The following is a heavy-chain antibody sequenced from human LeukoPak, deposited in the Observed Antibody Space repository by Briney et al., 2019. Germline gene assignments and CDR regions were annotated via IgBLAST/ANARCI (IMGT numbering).Heavy chain of an antibody. Sequence: GGSLRLSCAASGFTFSSYDMHWVRQATGKGLEWVSAIGTAGDPYYPGSVKGRFTISRENAKNSLYLRMNSLRAGDTAVYYYARSHGSGSSYYFDYWGQGTLVTVSS. CDR3: ARSHGSGSSYYFDY. CDR1: GFTFSSYD. V-gene: IGHV3-13*05. CDR2: IGTAGDP. D-gene: IGHD3-10*01. J-gene: IGHJ4*02.